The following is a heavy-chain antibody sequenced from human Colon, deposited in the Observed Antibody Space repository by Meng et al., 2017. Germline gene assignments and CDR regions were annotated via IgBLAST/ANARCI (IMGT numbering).Heavy chain of an antibody. Sequence: VDGVGAGGRGVQPARSLRLSWAASGFNFNKYGMHWVRQAPGKGLEWVAVIWNDGTTKYYSDSVKGRFTISRDNAKNSLYLQMNSLRVEDMAVYFCARGGAAFAESVQWGQGTLVTVSS. CDR3: ARGGAAFAESVQ. CDR1: GFNFNKYG. J-gene: IGHJ1*01. V-gene: IGHV3-33*01. CDR2: IWNDGTTK.